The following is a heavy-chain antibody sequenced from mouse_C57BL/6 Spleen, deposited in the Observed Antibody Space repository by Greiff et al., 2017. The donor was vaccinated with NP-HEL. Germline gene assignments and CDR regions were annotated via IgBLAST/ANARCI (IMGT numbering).Heavy chain of an antibody. J-gene: IGHJ4*01. D-gene: IGHD1-1*01. CDR1: GYTFTSYW. CDR3: ASPITTVVANYYAMDY. CDR2: IDPSDSYT. V-gene: IGHV1-59*01. Sequence: VKLVESGAELVRPGTSVKLSCKASGYTFTSYWMHWVKQRPGQGLEWIGVIDPSDSYTNYNQKFKGKATLTVDTSSSTAYMQLSSLTSEDSAVYYCASPITTVVANYYAMDYWGQGTSVTVSS.